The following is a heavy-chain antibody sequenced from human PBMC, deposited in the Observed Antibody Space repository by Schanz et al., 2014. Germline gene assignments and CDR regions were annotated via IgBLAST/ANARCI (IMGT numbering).Heavy chain of an antibody. D-gene: IGHD6-19*01. CDR3: AASSGWHPSTDY. V-gene: IGHV1-18*01. Sequence: QVQLVQSGVEVKRPGASVKVSCKASGYSFTTYGLNWVRQAPGQGPEWMGWISAFDDKTDYAQNFQGRLIMTTDTSTTTVYMELRGLRSDDTAVYYCAASSGWHPSTDYWGQGTLXTVSS. CDR2: ISAFDDKT. J-gene: IGHJ4*02. CDR1: GYSFTTYG.